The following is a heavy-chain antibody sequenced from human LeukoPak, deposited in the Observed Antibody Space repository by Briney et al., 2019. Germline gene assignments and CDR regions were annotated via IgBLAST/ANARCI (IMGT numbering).Heavy chain of an antibody. CDR3: ARDTPTIVVVPAGYDAFDI. CDR1: GYTFTSYG. D-gene: IGHD2-2*01. J-gene: IGHJ3*02. Sequence: ASVKVSCKASGYTFTSYGISWVRQAPGQGLEWMGWISAYNGNTNYAQKLQGRVTMTTDTSTSTAYMELRSLRSDDTAVYYCARDTPTIVVVPAGYDAFDIWGQGTMVTVSS. CDR2: ISAYNGNT. V-gene: IGHV1-18*01.